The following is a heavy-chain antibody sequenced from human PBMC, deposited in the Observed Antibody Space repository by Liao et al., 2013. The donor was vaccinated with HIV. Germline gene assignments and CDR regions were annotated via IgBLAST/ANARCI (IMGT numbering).Heavy chain of an antibody. CDR2: VYYSGST. CDR1: GGSITSGDYY. D-gene: IGHD3/OR15-3a*01. Sequence: QLQESGPGLVKPSQTLSLTCTVSGGSITSGDYYWSWIRQPPGKGLEWIGYVYYSGSTNYNPSLKSRLTISMDTSTNQFSLKLSSVTAADTAVYYCARVDRYFFDYWGQGALVTVSS. V-gene: IGHV4-30-4*08. J-gene: IGHJ4*02. CDR3: ARVDRYFFDY.